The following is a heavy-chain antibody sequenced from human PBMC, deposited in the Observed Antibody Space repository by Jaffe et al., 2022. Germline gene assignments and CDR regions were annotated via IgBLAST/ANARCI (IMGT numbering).Heavy chain of an antibody. CDR2: IYYSGST. CDR1: GGSISSYY. J-gene: IGHJ4*02. Sequence: QVQLQESGPGLVKPSETLSLTCTVSGGSISSYYWSWIRQPPGKGLEWIGYIYYSGSTNYNPSLKSRVTISVDTSKNQFSLKLSSVTAADTAVYYCARGILDYGGNLWFIDYWGQGTLVTVSS. CDR3: ARGILDYGGNLWFIDY. V-gene: IGHV4-59*01. D-gene: IGHD4-17*01.